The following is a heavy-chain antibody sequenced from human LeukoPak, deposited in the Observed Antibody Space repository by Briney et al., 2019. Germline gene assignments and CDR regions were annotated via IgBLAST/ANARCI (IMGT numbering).Heavy chain of an antibody. D-gene: IGHD1-1*01. V-gene: IGHV1-69*02. CDR3: ASPPTTYGMDV. J-gene: IGHJ6*02. CDR1: GYTLTELS. Sequence: SVKVSCKVSGYTLTELSMHWVRQAPGQGLEWMGRIIPILGIANYAQKFQGRVTITADKSTSTAYMELSSLRSEDTAVYYCASPPTTYGMDVWGQGTTVTVSS. CDR2: IIPILGIA.